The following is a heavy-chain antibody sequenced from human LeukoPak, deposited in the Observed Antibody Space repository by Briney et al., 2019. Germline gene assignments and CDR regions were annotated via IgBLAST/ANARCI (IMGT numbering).Heavy chain of an antibody. Sequence: PSETLSLTCTVSGGSLTSTNYYWGWIRQSPGKGLEWIGSIYYSGSTYYNPSLKSRVTISVDTSKNQLSLKLSSVTAADTAVYYCARGQAGAWFDPWGQGALVAVSS. CDR3: ARGQAGAWFDP. J-gene: IGHJ5*02. CDR1: GGSLTSTNYY. CDR2: IYYSGST. V-gene: IGHV4-39*01.